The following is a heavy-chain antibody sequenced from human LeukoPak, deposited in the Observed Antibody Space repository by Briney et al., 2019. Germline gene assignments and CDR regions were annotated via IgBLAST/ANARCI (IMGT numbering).Heavy chain of an antibody. Sequence: GESLKISCKASGYSFTISWIVWGRQMPGTVLEWMGIISPGDSDTRYSPSFQGQVTISADKSISTAYLQWSSLRASDTAMYYCARLYGDYDGFDYWGQGTLVTVSS. CDR2: ISPGDSDT. CDR1: GYSFTISW. CDR3: ARLYGDYDGFDY. J-gene: IGHJ4*02. V-gene: IGHV5-51*01. D-gene: IGHD4-17*01.